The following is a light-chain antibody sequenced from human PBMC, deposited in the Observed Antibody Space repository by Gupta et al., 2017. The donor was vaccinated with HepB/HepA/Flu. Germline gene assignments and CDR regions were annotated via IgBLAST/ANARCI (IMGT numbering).Light chain of an antibody. V-gene: IGKV1-5*03. Sequence: DIQMTQSPSTLSVSVGDRVTITCRASQSISSWLAWYQQKPGKAPTLLIYKASSLESGVPSRFSGSGSGTELTITISSLQPDDFATYYCQQYNSYPWTFGQGTKVEIK. CDR2: KAS. CDR3: QQYNSYPWT. CDR1: QSISSW. J-gene: IGKJ1*01.